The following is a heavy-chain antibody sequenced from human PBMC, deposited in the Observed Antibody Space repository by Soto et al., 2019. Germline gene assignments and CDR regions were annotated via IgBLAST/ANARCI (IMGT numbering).Heavy chain of an antibody. V-gene: IGHV3-7*01. CDR1: GITLSSYW. Sequence: GAFLILSCAAAGITLSSYWVSWVRQAPGKELEWVANIKQDGSEKYYVDSVKGRFTISRDNAKNSLYLQMNSLRAEDTAVYYCARDFYPTHFDYWGQGTLVTVSS. J-gene: IGHJ4*02. CDR2: IKQDGSEK. CDR3: ARDFYPTHFDY.